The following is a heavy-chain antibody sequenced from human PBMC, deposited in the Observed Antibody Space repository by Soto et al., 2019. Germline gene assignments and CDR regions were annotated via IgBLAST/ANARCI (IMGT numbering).Heavy chain of an antibody. CDR1: GGSFSGYY. V-gene: IGHV4-34*01. CDR3: AESPYGSGSYFDY. D-gene: IGHD3-10*01. Sequence: TLSLTCAVYGGSFSGYYWSWIRQPPGKGLEWIGEINHSGSTNYNPSLKSRVTISVDTSKNQFSLKLSSVTAADTAVYYCAESPYGSGSYFDYWGQGTLVTVS. CDR2: INHSGST. J-gene: IGHJ4*02.